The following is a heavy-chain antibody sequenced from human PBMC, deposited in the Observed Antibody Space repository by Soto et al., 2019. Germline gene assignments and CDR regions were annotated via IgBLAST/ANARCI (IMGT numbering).Heavy chain of an antibody. CDR1: GYTFTSYG. CDR2: ISPSDGNT. CDR3: ARVVVGGENWFDP. Sequence: ASVKVSCKASGYTFTSYGITWVRQAPGQGLEWMGWISPSDGNTNYGQKFRGRVTMTTDRSTSTVFMELRSLRSDDTAFYYCARVVVGGENWFDPWGQGTLVTVSS. J-gene: IGHJ5*02. D-gene: IGHD2-15*01. V-gene: IGHV1-18*01.